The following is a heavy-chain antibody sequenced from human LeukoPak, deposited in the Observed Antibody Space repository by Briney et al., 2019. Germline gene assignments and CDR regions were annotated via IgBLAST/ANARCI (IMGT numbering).Heavy chain of an antibody. CDR1: GFTFISYW. CDR2: INQDGTEK. Sequence: GGSLRHSCATSGFTFISYWMTWVRQAPGKGLQWVANINQDGTEKYYVDSVKGRFTISRDNAKNSLYLQMNSLRAEDTAVYYCARDSDCTSTSCFDYWGQGTLVTVSS. J-gene: IGHJ4*02. V-gene: IGHV3-7*01. CDR3: ARDSDCTSTSCFDY. D-gene: IGHD2-2*01.